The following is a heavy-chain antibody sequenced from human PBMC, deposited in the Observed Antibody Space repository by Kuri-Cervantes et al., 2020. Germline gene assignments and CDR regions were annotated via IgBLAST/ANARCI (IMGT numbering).Heavy chain of an antibody. Sequence: ASVKVSCKASGYTFTGYYMHWVRQAPGQGLEWMGWINPNSGGTKYAQKFEGRVTMTRDTSISIVYMELSRLRSDDTAVYYCASGIKQGYYYYGMDVWGQGTTVTVSS. CDR3: ASGIKQGYYYYGMDV. CDR2: INPNSGGT. D-gene: IGHD2-21*01. V-gene: IGHV1-2*02. CDR1: GYTFTGYY. J-gene: IGHJ6*02.